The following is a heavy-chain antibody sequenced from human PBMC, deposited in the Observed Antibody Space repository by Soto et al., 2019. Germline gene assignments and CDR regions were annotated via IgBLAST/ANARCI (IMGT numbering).Heavy chain of an antibody. CDR1: GYTFTNYD. CDR3: ARGRVYCSGGACSPSDY. J-gene: IGHJ4*02. V-gene: IGHV1-8*01. CDR2: MNPNSGNT. Sequence: QVQLVQFGAEVKKPGASVKVSCTASGYTFTNYDINWVRQATGQGLEWMGWMNPNSGNTGYAQKFQGRVSMTRNTSISTAYMELSSLRSEDTAVYYCARGRVYCSGGACSPSDYWGQGTLVTVSS. D-gene: IGHD2-15*01.